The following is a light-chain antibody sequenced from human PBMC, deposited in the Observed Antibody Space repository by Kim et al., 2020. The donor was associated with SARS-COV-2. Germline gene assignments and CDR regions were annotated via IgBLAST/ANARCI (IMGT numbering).Light chain of an antibody. CDR1: GSDVAAYNH. V-gene: IGLV2-14*03. CDR2: DVN. Sequence: QSALTQPASVSGSPGQSITMSCTGTGSDVAAYNHVSWYQQHPGKAPKLMIYDVNKRPSGVSNRFSGSKSGNTASLTISGLQADDEADYYCSSYTTSITYVFGTGTKVTVL. CDR3: SSYTTSITYV. J-gene: IGLJ1*01.